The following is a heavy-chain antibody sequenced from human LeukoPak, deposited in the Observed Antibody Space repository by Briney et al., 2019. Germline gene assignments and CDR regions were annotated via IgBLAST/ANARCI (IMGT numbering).Heavy chain of an antibody. CDR1: GFTFDDYA. CDR3: AKARFGELLSGFDY. D-gene: IGHD3-10*01. V-gene: IGHV3-9*01. J-gene: IGHJ4*02. Sequence: PGGSLRLSCAASGFTFDDYAMHWVRQAPGKGLEWVSGISWNSGSIGYADSVKGRFTISRDNAKNSLYLQMNSLRAEDTALYYCAKARFGELLSGFDYWGQGTLVTVSS. CDR2: ISWNSGSI.